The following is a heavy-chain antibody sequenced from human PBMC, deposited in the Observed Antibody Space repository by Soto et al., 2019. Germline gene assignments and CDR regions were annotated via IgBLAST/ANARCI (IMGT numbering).Heavy chain of an antibody. V-gene: IGHV3-21*01. CDR1: GFTFSSYS. CDR2: ISSSSSYI. J-gene: IGHJ3*02. Sequence: PGGSLRLSCAASGFTFSSYSMNWVRQAPGKGLEWVSSISSSSSYIYYADSVKGRFTISRDNAKNSLYLQMNSLRAEDTAVYYCARLTGTPVAFDIWGQGTMVTVSS. D-gene: IGHD1-20*01. CDR3: ARLTGTPVAFDI.